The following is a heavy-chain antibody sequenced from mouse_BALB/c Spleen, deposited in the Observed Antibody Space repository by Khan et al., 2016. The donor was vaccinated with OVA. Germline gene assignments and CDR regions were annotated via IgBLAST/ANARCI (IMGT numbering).Heavy chain of an antibody. CDR1: GFSLTSYS. CDR2: IWDGGST. Sequence: QVQLKESGPGLVAPSQSLSITCTVSGFSLTSYSVNWVRQPPGKGLEWLGVIWDGGSTNYNSALMSRLSINKDNSKSQVFLKMNSLQTDDTAMYYCAIAIYYYGSSYGNPQAYFDYWGQGTTLTFSS. CDR3: AIAIYYYGSSYGNPQAYFDY. V-gene: IGHV2-9*02. J-gene: IGHJ2*01. D-gene: IGHD1-1*01.